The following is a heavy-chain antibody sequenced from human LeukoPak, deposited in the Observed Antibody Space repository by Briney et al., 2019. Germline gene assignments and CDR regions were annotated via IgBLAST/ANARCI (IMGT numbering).Heavy chain of an antibody. CDR3: AHRGKSSGWYYFDY. CDR2: ISGSGGST. J-gene: IGHJ4*02. CDR1: GFTFSSYA. V-gene: IGHV3-23*01. D-gene: IGHD6-19*01. Sequence: GGSLRLSCAASGFTFSSYAMSWVRQAPGKGLEWVSAISGSGGSTYYADSVKGRFTISRDNSKNTLYLQMNSLRAEDTAVYYCAHRGKSSGWYYFDYWGQGTLVTVSS.